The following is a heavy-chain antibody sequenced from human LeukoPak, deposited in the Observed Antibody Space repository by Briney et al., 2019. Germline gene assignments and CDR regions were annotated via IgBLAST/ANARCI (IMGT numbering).Heavy chain of an antibody. CDR2: ISSSSSTI. CDR3: ARGIAVAGIVVTY. V-gene: IGHV3-48*04. D-gene: IGHD6-19*01. CDR1: GFTFSDYW. Sequence: GGSLRLSCAASGFTFSDYWMTWVRQAPGKGLEWVSYISSSSSTIYYADSVKGRFTISRDNAKNSLYLQMNSLRAEDTAVYYCARGIAVAGIVVTYWGQGTLVTVSS. J-gene: IGHJ4*02.